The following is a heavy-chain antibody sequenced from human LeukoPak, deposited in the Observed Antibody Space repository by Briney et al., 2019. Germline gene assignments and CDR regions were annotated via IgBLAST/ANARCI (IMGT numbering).Heavy chain of an antibody. CDR1: GASISSYY. CDR3: ARHLTDYYDSSGYYYGLDY. Sequence: PSETLSLTCTVSGASISSYYWGWIRQPPGKGLEWIGSIYHSGSTYYNPSLKSRVTISVDTSKNQFSLKLSSVTAADTAVYYCARHLTDYYDSSGYYYGLDYWGQGTLVTVSS. CDR2: IYHSGST. J-gene: IGHJ4*02. V-gene: IGHV4-38-2*02. D-gene: IGHD3-22*01.